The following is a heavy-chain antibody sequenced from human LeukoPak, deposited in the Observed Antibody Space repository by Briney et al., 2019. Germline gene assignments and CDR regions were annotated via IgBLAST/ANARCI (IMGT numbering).Heavy chain of an antibody. V-gene: IGHV3-23*01. CDR2: ISSSADST. Sequence: PGGSLRLSCADSGFTFSNYDMSWVRQAPGKGLEWISAISSSADSTYYADSVKGRFTISRDNSKNTLYLQMNSLRAEDTAVYYCATDRNSGKYYDYWGQGTLVTVSS. D-gene: IGHD1-26*01. J-gene: IGHJ4*02. CDR3: ATDRNSGKYYDY. CDR1: GFTFSNYD.